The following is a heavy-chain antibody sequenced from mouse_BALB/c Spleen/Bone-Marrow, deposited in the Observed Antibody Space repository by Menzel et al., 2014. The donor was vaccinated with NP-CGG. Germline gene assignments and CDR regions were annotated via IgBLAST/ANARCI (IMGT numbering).Heavy chain of an antibody. D-gene: IGHD1-2*01. J-gene: IGHJ2*01. CDR1: GFDFSRYW. CDR2: INPGSTTI. Sequence: EVKLVESGGGLVQPGGSLILSCAASGFDFSRYWMSWARQAPGKGQEWIGEINPGSTTINYTPSLKDKFIISRDNAKKTLFLQINKVRSEDTALYYCARLGYYGSFAYWGQGTTLTVSS. CDR3: ARLGYYGSFAY. V-gene: IGHV4-2*02.